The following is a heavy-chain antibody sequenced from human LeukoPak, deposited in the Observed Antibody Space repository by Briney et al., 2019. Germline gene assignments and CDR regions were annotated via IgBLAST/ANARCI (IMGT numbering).Heavy chain of an antibody. V-gene: IGHV4-39*07. Sequence: PSETLSLTCTVSGGSISSSSYYWGWIRQPPGKGLEWIGSIYYSGSTYYNPSLKSRVTISVDTSKNQFSLKLSSVTAADTAVYYCARVLVGATTSGYYNWFDPWGQGTLVTVSS. J-gene: IGHJ5*02. D-gene: IGHD1-26*01. CDR3: ARVLVGATTSGYYNWFDP. CDR2: IYYSGST. CDR1: GGSISSSSYY.